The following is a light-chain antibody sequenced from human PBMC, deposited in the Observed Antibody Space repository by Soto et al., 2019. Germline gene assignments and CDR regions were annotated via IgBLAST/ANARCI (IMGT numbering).Light chain of an antibody. CDR3: QQYNNWPPIT. CDR2: GAY. V-gene: IGKV3-15*01. Sequence: ELVLTQSPGTLSLSPGDSATLSCRASQRVDDSHLAWYQLRPGQAPRLLIYGAYTRATGIPARFSGSGSGTEFTLTISSLQSEDFALYYCQQYNNWPPITCGQGTRLEIK. CDR1: QRVDDSH. J-gene: IGKJ5*01.